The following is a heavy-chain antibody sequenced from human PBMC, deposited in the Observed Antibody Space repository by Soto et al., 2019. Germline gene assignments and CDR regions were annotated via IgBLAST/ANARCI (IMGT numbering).Heavy chain of an antibody. Sequence: PSETLSLTCTVSGGSISSSSYYWGWIRQPPGKGLEWIGSIYYSGSTYYNPSLKSRVTISVDTSKNQFSLKLNSVTAADTAVYYCARGDSLQFVDLWGQGTLVTVSS. V-gene: IGHV4-39*07. D-gene: IGHD3-16*01. J-gene: IGHJ5*02. CDR2: IYYSGST. CDR1: GGSISSSSYY. CDR3: ARGDSLQFVDL.